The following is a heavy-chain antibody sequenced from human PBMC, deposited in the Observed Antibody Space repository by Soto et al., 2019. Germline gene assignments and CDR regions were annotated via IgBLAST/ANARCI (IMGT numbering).Heavy chain of an antibody. D-gene: IGHD3-3*01. CDR1: GGSFSGYY. J-gene: IGHJ5*02. CDR2: INHSGST. V-gene: IGHV4-34*01. Sequence: SETLSLTCAVYGGSFSGYYWSWIRQPPGKGLEWIGEINHSGSTNYNPSLKSRVTISVDTSKNQFSLKLSSVTAADTAVYYCARGQRSRVTIFGVVTGGYWFDPWGQGTLVTVSS. CDR3: ARGQRSRVTIFGVVTGGYWFDP.